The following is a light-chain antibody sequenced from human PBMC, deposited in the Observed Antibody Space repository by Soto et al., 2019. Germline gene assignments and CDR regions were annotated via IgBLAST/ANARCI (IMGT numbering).Light chain of an antibody. Sequence: QLVLTQSSSASASLGSSVKLTCTLSSGHSSYIIAWHQQQPGKAPRYLMKLEGSGSYNKGSGVPDRFSGSRSGADRYLTISNLQSEDEADYYCETWDSNTRVFGGGTKVTVL. V-gene: IGLV4-60*03. CDR1: SGHSSYI. J-gene: IGLJ3*02. CDR2: LEGSGSY. CDR3: ETWDSNTRV.